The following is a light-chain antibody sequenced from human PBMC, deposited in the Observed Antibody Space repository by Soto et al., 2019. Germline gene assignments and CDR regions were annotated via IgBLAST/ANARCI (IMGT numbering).Light chain of an antibody. CDR2: DDD. CDR1: SSNIGGNS. Sequence: TQPPSVSAAPGQKVTLSCSGSSSNIGGNSVSWYQQLPGTAPKLLIYDDDKRPSGIPDRFSGSKSGTSATLGITGFQTGEEADYYCGSWDSRLSAYVFATGTKVTV. V-gene: IGLV1-51*01. CDR3: GSWDSRLSAYV. J-gene: IGLJ1*01.